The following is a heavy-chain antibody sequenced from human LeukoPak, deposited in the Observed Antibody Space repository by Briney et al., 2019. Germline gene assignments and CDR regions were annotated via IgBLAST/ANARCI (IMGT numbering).Heavy chain of an antibody. V-gene: IGHV3-74*01. Sequence: GGSLRLSCAASGFTLSSYWMHWVRQAPGKGLVWVSRINSDGSSTSYADSVKGRFTISRDNAKNSLYLQMNSLRAEDTAVYYCARLTGSGLHFDYWGQGTLVTVSS. CDR3: ARLTGSGLHFDY. D-gene: IGHD2-15*01. J-gene: IGHJ4*02. CDR1: GFTLSSYW. CDR2: INSDGSST.